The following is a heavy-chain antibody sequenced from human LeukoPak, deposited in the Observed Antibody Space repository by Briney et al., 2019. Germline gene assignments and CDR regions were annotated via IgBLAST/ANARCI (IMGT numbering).Heavy chain of an antibody. CDR1: GYTFTDYY. CDR2: INSNSGAT. D-gene: IGHD5-12*01. Sequence: ASVKVSCKASGYTFTDYYIHWVRQAPGQGLEWMGWINSNSGATNYAQKFQGRVTMTRDTSISTAYMELTRLGSDDTAVYYCARDGSLAYWGQGTLVSVSS. CDR3: ARDGSLAY. V-gene: IGHV1-2*02. J-gene: IGHJ4*02.